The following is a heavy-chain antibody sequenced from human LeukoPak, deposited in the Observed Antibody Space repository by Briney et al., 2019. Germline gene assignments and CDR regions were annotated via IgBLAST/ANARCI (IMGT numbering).Heavy chain of an antibody. CDR2: IYPGDSDT. CDR1: GYTFTSYG. D-gene: IGHD4/OR15-4a*01. CDR3: ARGFYGGYHYYYYMDV. J-gene: IGHJ6*03. V-gene: IGHV5-51*01. Sequence: ASVKVSCKASGYTFTSYGISWVRQMPGKGLEWMGIIYPGDSDTRYSPSFQGQVTISADRSISTAYLQRSSLKASDTAMYYCARGFYGGYHYYYYMDVWGKGTTVTVSS.